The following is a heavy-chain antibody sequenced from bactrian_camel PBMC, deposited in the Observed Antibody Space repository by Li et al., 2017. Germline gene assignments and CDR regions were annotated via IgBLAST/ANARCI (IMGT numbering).Heavy chain of an antibody. CDR3: AACPSGVCAGGGFCYPKRTR. D-gene: IGHD2*01. J-gene: IGHJ4*01. CDR1: SDTDSRSC. CDR2: IGSDGMT. V-gene: IGHV3S55*01. Sequence: VQLVESGGGSVQAGGSLTLSCTVPSDTDSRSCMGWFRRPPTAGREGVATIGSDGMTTYADSVKGRFTISWDNLKNTLYLQMNSLKPDDNAFYYCAACPSGVCAGGGFCYPKRTRWDQGTQVTVS.